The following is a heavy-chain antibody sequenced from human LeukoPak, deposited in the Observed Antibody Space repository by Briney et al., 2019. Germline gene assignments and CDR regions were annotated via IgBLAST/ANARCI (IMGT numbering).Heavy chain of an antibody. CDR1: GGSMSSYY. J-gene: IGHJ6*02. CDR2: ISYSGST. Sequence: SETLSLTCIVSGGSMSSYYWSWIRQPPGKGLECIGYISYSGSTNYNPSLKSRVTISVDMSKNHFSLKLSSVTAADTAVYYCARDRRYYDTSGTVYYDAMDVWARGPRSLSP. D-gene: IGHD3-22*01. CDR3: ARDRRYYDTSGTVYYDAMDV. V-gene: IGHV4-59*01.